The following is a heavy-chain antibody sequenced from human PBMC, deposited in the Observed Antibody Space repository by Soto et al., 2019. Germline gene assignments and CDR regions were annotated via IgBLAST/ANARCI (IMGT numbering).Heavy chain of an antibody. J-gene: IGHJ4*02. CDR3: ARDRAPRGWSYLDL. D-gene: IGHD2-15*01. CDR1: GGSFSGYA. Sequence: SVKVSCKAFGGSFSGYAISWVRQAPGQGLEWMGGIIPIFGTPNYAQKFQDRVTFTAHESTNTAYMELSRLTSEDTAVYYCARDRAPRGWSYLDLWGQGTQVTVSS. V-gene: IGHV1-69*13. CDR2: IIPIFGTP.